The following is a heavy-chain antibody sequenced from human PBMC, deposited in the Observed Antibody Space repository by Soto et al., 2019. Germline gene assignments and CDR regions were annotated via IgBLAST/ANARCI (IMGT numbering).Heavy chain of an antibody. D-gene: IGHD3-22*01. CDR1: GFTFSNAW. J-gene: IGHJ4*01. V-gene: IGHV3-15*07. Sequence: GSLRLSCAASGFTFSNAWINWVRQAPGKGLEWVGRVKSKNDGGTTDFAAPVKGRFAISRDDSKNMVYLEMNSLQTEDTAIYYCTTDSYITSIIVRFDYWGHGTLVTGSS. CDR3: TTDSYITSIIVRFDY. CDR2: VKSKNDGGTT.